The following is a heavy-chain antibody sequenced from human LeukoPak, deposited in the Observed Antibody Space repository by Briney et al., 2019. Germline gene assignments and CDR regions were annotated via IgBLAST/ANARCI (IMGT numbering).Heavy chain of an antibody. D-gene: IGHD7-27*01. CDR1: GYTFTSYD. J-gene: IGHJ4*02. Sequence: GAXVKVSCKASGYTFTSYDFNWVRQATGQRPEWMGWMSPNSGDTGYAQKFQDRVTMTRNTSISTAYMELSSLRPDDTAVYYCARGPPNWGYDYWGPGTLVTVSS. CDR2: MSPNSGDT. V-gene: IGHV1-8*01. CDR3: ARGPPNWGYDY.